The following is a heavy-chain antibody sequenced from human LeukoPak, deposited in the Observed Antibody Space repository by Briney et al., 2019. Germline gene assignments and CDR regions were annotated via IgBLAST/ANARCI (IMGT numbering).Heavy chain of an antibody. Sequence: GGSLRLSCAASGFAISDYTTNWVPHAPGEGLEWVSSISPSSSYIYYADSVKGRFTISGDNAKKSLYLQMNSLRAEDTALYYCARGRGCSTMACYPDYWGQGTLVTVSS. J-gene: IGHJ4*02. CDR3: ARGRGCSTMACYPDY. CDR1: GFAISDYT. CDR2: ISPSSSYI. D-gene: IGHD3-10*01. V-gene: IGHV3-21*01.